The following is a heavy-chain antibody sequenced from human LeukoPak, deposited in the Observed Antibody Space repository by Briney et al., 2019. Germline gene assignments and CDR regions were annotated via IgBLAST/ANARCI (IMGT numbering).Heavy chain of an antibody. V-gene: IGHV1-8*01. Sequence: GASVKVSCKASGYTFTSYDINWVRQATGQGLEWMGWMNPNSGNTGYAQKFQGRVTMTRNTSISTDYMELSSLRSEDTAVYYCARGSRNRITIFGVVMPNYYYYMDVWGKGTTVTVSS. CDR2: MNPNSGNT. D-gene: IGHD3-3*01. CDR3: ARGSRNRITIFGVVMPNYYYYMDV. CDR1: GYTFTSYD. J-gene: IGHJ6*03.